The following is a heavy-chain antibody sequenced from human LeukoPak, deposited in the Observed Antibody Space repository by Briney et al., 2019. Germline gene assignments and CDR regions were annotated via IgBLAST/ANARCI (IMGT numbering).Heavy chain of an antibody. V-gene: IGHV1-2*02. CDR1: GYTFTGYY. Sequence: GASVKVSCKASGYTFTGYYMHWVRQAPGQGLEWMGWINPNSGGTNYAQKFQGRVTMTRDTSISTAYMELSRLRSDDTAVYYCARDRRELRFLEESNWFDPWGQGTLVTVSS. D-gene: IGHD3-3*01. CDR2: INPNSGGT. J-gene: IGHJ5*02. CDR3: ARDRRELRFLEESNWFDP.